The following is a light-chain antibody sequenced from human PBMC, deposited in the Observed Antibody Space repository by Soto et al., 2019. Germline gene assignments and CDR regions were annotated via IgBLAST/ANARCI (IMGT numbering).Light chain of an antibody. V-gene: IGKV1-5*03. Sequence: DIQMTQFPSTLSASVGDRVTITCRDSESISSWLAWYQQKPGKAPKILIYKASTLQSGVPSRFTGSGSGTEFTLTISSLQPDDFATYYCQHYSVFPLTFGGGTKVEIK. CDR2: KAS. J-gene: IGKJ4*01. CDR1: ESISSW. CDR3: QHYSVFPLT.